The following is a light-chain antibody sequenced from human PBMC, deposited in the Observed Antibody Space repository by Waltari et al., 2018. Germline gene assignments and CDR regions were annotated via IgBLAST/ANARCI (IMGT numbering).Light chain of an antibody. CDR2: WAS. V-gene: IGKV4-1*01. CDR3: QQYYTNPIT. Sequence: DIVMTQSPASLPVSLGERATINRKSSQSVLYSFNNKNYLACYQQKPGHSPKLLISWASTRESGVPDRFSGSGSGTDFTLTISSLQAEDVAVYYCQQYYTNPITFGPGTKVELK. CDR1: QSVLYSFNNKNY. J-gene: IGKJ3*01.